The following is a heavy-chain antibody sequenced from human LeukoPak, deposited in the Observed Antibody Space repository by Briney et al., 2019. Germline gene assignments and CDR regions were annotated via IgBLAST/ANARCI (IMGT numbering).Heavy chain of an antibody. Sequence: SETLSLTCTISGGSIGSHYWNWIRQPPGKGLEWIGNIYYNGSTNYNPSLKSRVTISIDTSKNQLSLTLSSVTAADTAVYYCARYFDWLSENYFDYWGQGTLVTVSS. V-gene: IGHV4-59*11. D-gene: IGHD3-9*01. CDR1: GGSIGSHY. J-gene: IGHJ4*02. CDR3: ARYFDWLSENYFDY. CDR2: IYYNGST.